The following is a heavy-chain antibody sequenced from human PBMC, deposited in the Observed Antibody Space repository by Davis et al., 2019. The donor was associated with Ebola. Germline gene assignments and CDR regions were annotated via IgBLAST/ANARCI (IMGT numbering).Heavy chain of an antibody. CDR1: GFTFSDYY. CDR3: ARAGEKRNGMDV. CDR2: ISSSSSYT. Sequence: GGSLRLSCAASGFTFSDYYMSWIRQAPGKGLEWVSYISSSSSYTNYADSVKGRFTISRDNAKNTLYLQMNSLRAEDTAVYYCARAGEKRNGMDVWGQGTTVTVSS. D-gene: IGHD3-16*01. J-gene: IGHJ6*02. V-gene: IGHV3-11*06.